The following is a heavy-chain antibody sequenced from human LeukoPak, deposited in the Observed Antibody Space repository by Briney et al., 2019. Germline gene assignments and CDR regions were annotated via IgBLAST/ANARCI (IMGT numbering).Heavy chain of an antibody. CDR2: ISWNSGSI. J-gene: IGHJ4*02. Sequence: PGRSLRLSCAASVFTFDDYAMHWVRRAPGKGLEWGSGISWNSGSIGYADSVKGRFTISRDNAKNSLYLQMNSLRAEDTALYYCAKDSVAVADTPTFDYWGQGTLVTVSS. D-gene: IGHD6-19*01. V-gene: IGHV3-9*01. CDR3: AKDSVAVADTPTFDY. CDR1: VFTFDDYA.